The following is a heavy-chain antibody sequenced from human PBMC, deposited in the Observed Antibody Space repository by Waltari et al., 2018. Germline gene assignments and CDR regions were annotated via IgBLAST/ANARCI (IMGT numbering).Heavy chain of an antibody. CDR3: ARDRSSSYLDY. Sequence: LRLSCAASGFTFSSYAMHWVRQAPGKGLEWVAVISYDGSNKYYADSVKGRFTISRDNSKNTLYLQMNSLRAEDTAVYYCARDRSSSYLDYWGQGTLVTVSS. CDR2: ISYDGSNK. J-gene: IGHJ4*02. CDR1: GFTFSSYA. V-gene: IGHV3-30-3*01. D-gene: IGHD6-6*01.